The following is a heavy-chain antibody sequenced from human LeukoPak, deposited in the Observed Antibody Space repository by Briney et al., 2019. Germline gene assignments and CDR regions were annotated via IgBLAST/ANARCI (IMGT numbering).Heavy chain of an antibody. V-gene: IGHV1-18*01. Sequence: ASVKVSCKASGYTFTSYGISWVRQTPGQGLEWMGWISAYNGNTNYAQKLQGRVTMTTDTSTSTAYMGLRSLRSDDTAVYYCARDGGLWWWVVTANPLDYWGQGTLVTVSS. CDR2: ISAYNGNT. J-gene: IGHJ4*02. CDR1: GYTFTSYG. CDR3: ARDGGLWWWVVTANPLDY. D-gene: IGHD2-21*02.